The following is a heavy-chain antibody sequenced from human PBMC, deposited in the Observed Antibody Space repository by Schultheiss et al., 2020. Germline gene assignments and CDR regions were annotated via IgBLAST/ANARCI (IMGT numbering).Heavy chain of an antibody. D-gene: IGHD3-16*01. CDR2: IYYSGST. CDR1: GGSISSSSYY. Sequence: SETLSLTCTVSGGSISSSSYYWGWIRQPPGKGLEWIGYIYYSGSTYYNPSLKSRVTISVDTSKNQFSLKLSSVTAADTAVYYCARARGSINKNGVYYYYYGMDVWGQGTTVTVSS. V-gene: IGHV4-39*07. CDR3: ARARGSINKNGVYYYYYGMDV. J-gene: IGHJ6*02.